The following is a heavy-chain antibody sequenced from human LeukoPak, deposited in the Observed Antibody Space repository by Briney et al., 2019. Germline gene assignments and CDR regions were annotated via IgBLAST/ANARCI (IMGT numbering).Heavy chain of an antibody. CDR2: ISYDGSNK. V-gene: IGHV3-30-3*01. CDR3: ARDTAMAFDY. Sequence: PGGSLKLSCAAPGFTFSSYAMHWVRKAPGKGLEWVAVISYDGSNKYYADSVKGRFTISRDNSKNTLYLQMNSLRAEDTAVYYCARDTAMAFDYWGQGTLVTVSS. D-gene: IGHD5-18*01. CDR1: GFTFSSYA. J-gene: IGHJ4*02.